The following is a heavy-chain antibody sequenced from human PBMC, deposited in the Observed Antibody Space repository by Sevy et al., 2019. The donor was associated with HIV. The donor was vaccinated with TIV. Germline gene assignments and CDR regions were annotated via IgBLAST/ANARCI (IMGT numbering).Heavy chain of an antibody. CDR2: IRYDGSNK. Sequence: GGSLRLSCAASGFTFSSYGMHWVRQAPGKGLEWVAFIRYDGSNKYYADSVKGRFTISRDNSKNTLYLQMNSLRAEDTAVYYGAKDHCSGGSCYPYFDYWGQGTLVTVSS. CDR1: GFTFSSYG. J-gene: IGHJ4*02. D-gene: IGHD2-15*01. CDR3: AKDHCSGGSCYPYFDY. V-gene: IGHV3-30*02.